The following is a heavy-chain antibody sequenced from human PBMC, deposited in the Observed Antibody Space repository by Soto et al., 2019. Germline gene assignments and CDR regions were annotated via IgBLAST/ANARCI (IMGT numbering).Heavy chain of an antibody. V-gene: IGHV3-30*18. CDR2: ISYDGSNK. CDR1: GFTFSSYG. CDR3: AKGPYCSSTSCHYYGMDV. D-gene: IGHD2-2*01. J-gene: IGHJ6*02. Sequence: GGSLRLSCAASGFTFSSYGMHWVRQAPGKGLEWVAVISYDGSNKYYADSVKGRFTISRDNSKNTLYRQMNSLRAEDTAVYYCAKGPYCSSTSCHYYGMDVWGQGTTVTVSS.